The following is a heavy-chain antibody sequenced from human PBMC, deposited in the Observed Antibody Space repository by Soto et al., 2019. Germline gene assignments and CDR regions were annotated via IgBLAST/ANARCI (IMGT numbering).Heavy chain of an antibody. D-gene: IGHD2-15*01. CDR1: GGSISSGGYY. Sequence: SETLSLTCTVSGGSISSGGYYWSWIRQHPGKGLEWIGYIYYSGSTYYNPSLKSRVTISVDTSKNQFSLKLSSVTAADTAVYYCARCGQDCSGGSCYSYGAFDIWGQGTMVTVSS. CDR3: ARCGQDCSGGSCYSYGAFDI. CDR2: IYYSGST. V-gene: IGHV4-31*03. J-gene: IGHJ3*02.